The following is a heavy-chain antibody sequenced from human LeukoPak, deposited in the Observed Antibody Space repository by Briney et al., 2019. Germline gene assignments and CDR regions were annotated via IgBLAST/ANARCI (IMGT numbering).Heavy chain of an antibody. CDR3: ASRYFDWLSPIYYYYGMDV. V-gene: IGHV4-34*01. J-gene: IGHJ6*04. D-gene: IGHD3-9*01. CDR1: GGSFSGYY. CDR2: INHSGST. Sequence: SETLSLTCAVYGGSFSGYYWSWIRQPPGKGLEWIGEINHSGSTNYNPSLTSRVTISVDTSKNQFSLKLSSVTAADTAVYYCASRYFDWLSPIYYYYGMDVWGKGTTVTASS.